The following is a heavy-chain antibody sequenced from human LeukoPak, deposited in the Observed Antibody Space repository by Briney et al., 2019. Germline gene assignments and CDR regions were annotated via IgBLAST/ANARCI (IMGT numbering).Heavy chain of an antibody. D-gene: IGHD4-23*01. J-gene: IGHJ4*02. CDR3: TRDYGGNSDY. CDR1: GGSISSGSYY. CDR2: IYTSGST. Sequence: SETLSLTRTVSGGSISSGSYYWSWIRQPAGKGLEWIGRIYTSGSTNYNPSLKSRVTISVDTSKNQFSLKLSSVTAADTAVYYCTRDYGGNSDYWGQGTLVTVSS. V-gene: IGHV4-61*02.